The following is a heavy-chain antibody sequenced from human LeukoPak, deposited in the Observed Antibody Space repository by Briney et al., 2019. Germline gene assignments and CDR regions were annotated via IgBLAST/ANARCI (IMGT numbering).Heavy chain of an antibody. CDR1: GYNFSVYY. CDR2: MDPNSGDT. D-gene: IGHD2-15*01. Sequence: GASLKVSCKGSGYNFSVYYMQWVRHAPQQGLEWMGWMDPNSGDTIYAPKFQGRVSMTRDTSITTAYMELSRLTFDDSAMYYCATRGGLTPNTLAMWGHGTMVTVSS. V-gene: IGHV1-2*02. J-gene: IGHJ3*01. CDR3: ATRGGLTPNTLAM.